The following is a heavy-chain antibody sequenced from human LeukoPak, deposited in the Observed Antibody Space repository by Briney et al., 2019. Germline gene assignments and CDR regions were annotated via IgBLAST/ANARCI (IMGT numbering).Heavy chain of an antibody. V-gene: IGHV3-48*01. Sequence: HAGGPLRLSCAASGFTFSSYSMNWVRQAPGRGLEWVSYIIRSSSTIYYGDSVKGRFTISRDNAKNALYLQMNSLRAEDTAVYYCARLYCSGGSCYKGAGDYWGQGILVTVSS. D-gene: IGHD2-15*01. CDR3: ARLYCSGGSCYKGAGDY. CDR2: IIRSSSTI. J-gene: IGHJ4*02. CDR1: GFTFSSYS.